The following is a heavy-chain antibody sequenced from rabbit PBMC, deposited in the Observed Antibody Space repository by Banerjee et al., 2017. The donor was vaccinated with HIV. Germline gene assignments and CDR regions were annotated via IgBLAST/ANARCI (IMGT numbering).Heavy chain of an antibody. CDR2: IDAGRNGRS. V-gene: IGHV1S40*01. CDR1: GIDFSSAW. D-gene: IGHD2-1*01. J-gene: IGHJ4*01. CDR3: ARENSYADYGDFNL. Sequence: QSLEESGGDLVKPGASLTLTCKASGIDFSSAWVCWVRQAPGKGLEWIACIDAGRNGRSDYASWAKGRFTISKTSSTTVTLQMTSLTAADTATYFCARENSYADYGDFNLWGPGTLVTVS.